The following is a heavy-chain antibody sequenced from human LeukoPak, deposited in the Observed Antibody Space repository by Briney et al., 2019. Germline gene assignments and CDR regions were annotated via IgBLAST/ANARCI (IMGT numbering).Heavy chain of an antibody. CDR3: ARSRIQLWLRPDY. J-gene: IGHJ4*02. CDR2: INPNSGGT. V-gene: IGHV1-2*06. CDR1: GYTFTGYY. Sequence: ASVKVSCKASGYTFTGYYVHWVRQAPGQGLEWMGRINPNSGGTNYAQKFQGRVTMTRDTSISTAYMELSRLRSDDTAVYYCARSRIQLWLRPDYWGQGTLVTVSS. D-gene: IGHD5-18*01.